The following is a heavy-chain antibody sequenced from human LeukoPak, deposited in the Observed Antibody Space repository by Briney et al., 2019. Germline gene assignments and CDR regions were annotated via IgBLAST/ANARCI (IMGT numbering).Heavy chain of an antibody. V-gene: IGHV1-69*05. CDR2: IIPIFGTA. CDR3: ARVNYYDSSGYFDY. CDR1: GGTFSSYA. D-gene: IGHD3-22*01. Sequence: GASVKVSCKASGGTFSSYAISWVRQAPGQGLEWMGGIIPIFGTANYAQKFQGRVTITTDESTSTAYMELSSLRSKDTAVYYCARVNYYDSSGYFDYWGQGTLVTVSS. J-gene: IGHJ4*02.